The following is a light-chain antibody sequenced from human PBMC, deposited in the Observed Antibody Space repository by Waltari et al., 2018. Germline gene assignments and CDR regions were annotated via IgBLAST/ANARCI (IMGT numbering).Light chain of an antibody. CDR1: QSVSSTY. CDR2: GVS. Sequence: EIVLTQSPGTLSLSPGARATLSCRASQSVSSTYLAWYQQKPGQAPRLLIYGVSSRAAGIPDRFSGSGSGTAFTLTISRLESEDFAVYYCQQYGNSPFTFGPGTKVDIK. J-gene: IGKJ3*01. CDR3: QQYGNSPFT. V-gene: IGKV3-20*01.